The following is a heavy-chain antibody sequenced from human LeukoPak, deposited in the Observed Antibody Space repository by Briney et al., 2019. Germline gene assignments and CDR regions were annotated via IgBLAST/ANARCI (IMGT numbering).Heavy chain of an antibody. V-gene: IGHV4-59*08. Sequence: SETLSLTCTVSGGSISSYYWSWIRQPPGKGLEWIGYIYYSGSTNYNPSLKSRVTISVDTSKNQFSLKLSSVTAADTAVYYCARREIVVVTGAFDIWGRGTMVTVSS. CDR2: IYYSGST. D-gene: IGHD2-21*02. J-gene: IGHJ3*02. CDR1: GGSISSYY. CDR3: ARREIVVVTGAFDI.